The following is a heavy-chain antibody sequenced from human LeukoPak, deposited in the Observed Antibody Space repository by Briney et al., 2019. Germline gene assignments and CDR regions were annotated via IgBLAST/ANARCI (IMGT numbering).Heavy chain of an antibody. J-gene: IGHJ4*02. Sequence: ASVKVSCKASGGTFSKYTISWVRQRPGQGLEWMGGITPLFGTANYAQKFQGRVTITADESASTAYMELSSLRSEDTAVYYCAKDWGYGSGSSRDYWGQGTLVTVSS. V-gene: IGHV1-69*13. CDR1: GGTFSKYT. CDR2: ITPLFGTA. CDR3: AKDWGYGSGSSRDY. D-gene: IGHD3-10*01.